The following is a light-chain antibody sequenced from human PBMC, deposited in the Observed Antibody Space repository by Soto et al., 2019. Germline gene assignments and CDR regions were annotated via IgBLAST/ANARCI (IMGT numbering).Light chain of an antibody. CDR3: CSYAGSSTFYV. CDR1: SSDVGSYNL. Sequence: QSALTQPASVSESPGQSITISCTGTSSDVGSYNLVSWYQQHPGKAPKLMIYEVSKRPSGVSNRFSGSKSGNTASLTISRLQAEDEADYYCCSYAGSSTFYVFGTGTKVTVL. V-gene: IGLV2-23*02. CDR2: EVS. J-gene: IGLJ1*01.